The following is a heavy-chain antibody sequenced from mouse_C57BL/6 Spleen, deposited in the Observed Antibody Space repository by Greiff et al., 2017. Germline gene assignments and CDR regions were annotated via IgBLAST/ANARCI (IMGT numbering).Heavy chain of an antibody. CDR2: ISSGSSTI. Sequence: EVKVVESGGGLVKPGGSLKLSCAASGFTFSDYGMHWVRQAPEKGLEWVAYISSGSSTIYYADTVKGRFTISRDNAKNTLFLQMTSLRSEDTAMYYCAKDSSGYSWFAYWGQGTLVTVSA. D-gene: IGHD3-2*02. V-gene: IGHV5-17*01. CDR3: AKDSSGYSWFAY. J-gene: IGHJ3*01. CDR1: GFTFSDYG.